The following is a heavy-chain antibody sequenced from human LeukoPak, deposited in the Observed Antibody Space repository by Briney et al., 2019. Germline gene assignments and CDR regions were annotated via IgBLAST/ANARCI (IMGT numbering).Heavy chain of an antibody. CDR2: IRYDGSNK. CDR1: GFTFSSYG. D-gene: IGHD3-3*01. Sequence: GGSLRLSCAASGFTFSSYGMHWVRQAPGKGLEWVAFIRYDGSNKYYADSVKGRFTISRDNSKNTLYLQMNSLRAEDTAVYYCASSYDFWSGYNDYWGQGTLVTVSS. V-gene: IGHV3-30*02. J-gene: IGHJ4*02. CDR3: ASSYDFWSGYNDY.